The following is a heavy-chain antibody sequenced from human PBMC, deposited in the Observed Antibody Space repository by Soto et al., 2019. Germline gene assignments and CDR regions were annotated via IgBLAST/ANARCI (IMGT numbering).Heavy chain of an antibody. CDR2: ISGSGGST. V-gene: IGHV3-23*01. Sequence: PGGSLRLSCAASGFSVNSYAMSWVRQAPGKGLEWVSAISGSGGSTYYADSVKGRFTISRDNSKNTLYLQMNSLRAEDTAVYYCAKGPDAFDIWGQGTMVTVSS. J-gene: IGHJ3*02. CDR1: GFSVNSYA. CDR3: AKGPDAFDI.